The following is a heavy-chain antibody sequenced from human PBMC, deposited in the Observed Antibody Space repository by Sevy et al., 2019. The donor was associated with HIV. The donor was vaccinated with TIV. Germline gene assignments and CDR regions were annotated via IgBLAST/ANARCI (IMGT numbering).Heavy chain of an antibody. D-gene: IGHD3-22*01. Sequence: GESLKISCKGSGYRFTSYWIAWVRQVPGKGLEWMGIIYPDDSEIRYSPSLQGQVTISVDKSISTAYLQWSSLKASDTAMYFCARRVYDSTGYPQYYFDYWGQRALVTDSS. CDR3: ARRVYDSTGYPQYYFDY. V-gene: IGHV5-51*01. J-gene: IGHJ4*02. CDR1: GYRFTSYW. CDR2: IYPDDSEI.